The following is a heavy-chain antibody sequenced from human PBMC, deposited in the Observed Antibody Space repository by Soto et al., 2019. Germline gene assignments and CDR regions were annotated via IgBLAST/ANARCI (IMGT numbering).Heavy chain of an antibody. V-gene: IGHV4-39*01. J-gene: IGHJ3*02. CDR3: ARLGYCSGGSCYLGAFDI. CDR2: IYYSGST. Sequence: QLQLQESGPGLVKPSETLSLTCTVSGGSISSSSYYWGWIRQPPGKGREWIGSIYYSGSTYYNPSLKSRVTISVDTSKNQFSLKLSSVTAADTAVYYCARLGYCSGGSCYLGAFDIWGQGTMVTVSS. D-gene: IGHD2-15*01. CDR1: GGSISSSSYY.